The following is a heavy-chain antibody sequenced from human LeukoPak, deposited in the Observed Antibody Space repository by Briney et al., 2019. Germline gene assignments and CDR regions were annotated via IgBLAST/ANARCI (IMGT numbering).Heavy chain of an antibody. Sequence: GGSLRLSCAASGFTFSTYDMNWFRQAPGKGLEWVSFISSSSSTIYYSDSVKGRFTISRDNAKNSLYLLMNSLRADDTAVYYCVGAFVFWGQGTLVTVSS. CDR2: ISSSSSTI. V-gene: IGHV3-48*04. CDR3: VGAFVF. CDR1: GFTFSTYD. J-gene: IGHJ4*02.